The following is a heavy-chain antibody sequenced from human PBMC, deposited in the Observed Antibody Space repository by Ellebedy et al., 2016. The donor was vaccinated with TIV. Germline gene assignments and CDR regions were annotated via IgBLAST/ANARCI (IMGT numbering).Heavy chain of an antibody. CDR3: ATGGLLGIVYFDY. V-gene: IGHV1-2*02. Sequence: ASVKVSCXSSGYTFTGYYIHWVRQAPGQGLEWMGWINPNSGGTNYALKFQGRVTMTRDTSISTAYMELSSLRSDDTAVYYCATGGLLGIVYFDYWGQGTLVTVSS. J-gene: IGHJ4*02. CDR2: INPNSGGT. D-gene: IGHD7-27*01. CDR1: GYTFTGYY.